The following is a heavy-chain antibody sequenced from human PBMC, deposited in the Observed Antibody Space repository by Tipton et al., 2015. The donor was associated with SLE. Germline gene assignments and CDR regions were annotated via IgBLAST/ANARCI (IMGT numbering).Heavy chain of an antibody. CDR2: IQNDGSNK. J-gene: IGHJ5*02. Sequence: SLRLSCAASGFAFGSYDLHWVRQAPGKGLEWLTFIQNDGSNKYYADSVKGRFTMSRDNAKNTVYLQMDRLTVDDSGVYYCSAWFNLWGQGTLVTVSS. CDR1: GFAFGSYD. CDR3: SAWFNL. V-gene: IGHV3-30*02.